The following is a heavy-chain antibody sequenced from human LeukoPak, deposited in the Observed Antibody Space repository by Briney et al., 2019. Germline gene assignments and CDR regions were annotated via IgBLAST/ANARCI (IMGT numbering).Heavy chain of an antibody. CDR2: ISSSGSTI. D-gene: IGHD1-26*01. J-gene: IGHJ4*02. CDR3: ARDSSGSYPRSGFFDY. CDR1: GFTFSDYY. Sequence: GGSLRPSCAASGFTFSDYYMSWLRQAPGKGLEWVSYISSSGSTIYYADSVKGRFTISRDNAKNSLYLQMNSLRAEDTAVYYCARDSSGSYPRSGFFDYWGQGTLVTVSS. V-gene: IGHV3-11*04.